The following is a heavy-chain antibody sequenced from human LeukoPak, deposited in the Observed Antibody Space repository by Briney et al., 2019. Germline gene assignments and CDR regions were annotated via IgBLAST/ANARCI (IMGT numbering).Heavy chain of an antibody. CDR2: IDWDDDK. J-gene: IGHJ3*02. Sequence: TLSLTCAVYGGSFSGYYWSWIRQPPGKALEWLARIDWDDDKFYSTSLKTRLTISKDTSKNQVVLTMTNMDPVDTATYYCAREDGYNYAFDIWGQGTMVTVSS. V-gene: IGHV2-70*16. CDR3: AREDGYNYAFDI. CDR1: GGSFSGYY. D-gene: IGHD5-24*01.